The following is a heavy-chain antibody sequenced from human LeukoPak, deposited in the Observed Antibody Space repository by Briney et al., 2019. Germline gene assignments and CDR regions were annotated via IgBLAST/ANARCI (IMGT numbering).Heavy chain of an antibody. Sequence: GGSLRLSCVASGFTFSSYEMNWVRQAPGKGPEWVSYISRSGDGTYYADSAKGRFTISRDNAKNSLYLQMNSLRAEDTAVYYCARDYADYSADYWGQGTLVTVSS. J-gene: IGHJ4*02. CDR1: GFTFSSYE. CDR2: ISRSGDGT. CDR3: ARDYADYSADY. V-gene: IGHV3-48*03. D-gene: IGHD4/OR15-4a*01.